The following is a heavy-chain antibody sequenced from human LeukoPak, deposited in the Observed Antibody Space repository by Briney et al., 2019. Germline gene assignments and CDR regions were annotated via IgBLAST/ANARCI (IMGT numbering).Heavy chain of an antibody. CDR3: ARATSGWYYFDY. V-gene: IGHV3-74*01. CDR2: FYTDGGST. J-gene: IGHJ4*02. Sequence: PGGSLRLSCAASGFTFSSYWMHWVRQAPGKGLVGVSRFYTDGGSTSYAVSVKGRFTISRDNAKNTLYLQMDSLRAEDTAVYYCARATSGWYYFDYWGQGTLVTVSS. D-gene: IGHD6-19*01. CDR1: GFTFSSYW.